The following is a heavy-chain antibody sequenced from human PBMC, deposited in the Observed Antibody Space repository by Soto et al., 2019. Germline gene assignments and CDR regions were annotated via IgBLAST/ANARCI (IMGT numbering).Heavy chain of an antibody. Sequence: ASVKVSCKASGYTFTSYDINWVRQATGQGLEWMGWMNPNSGNTGYAQKFQGRVTMTRNTSISTVYMELSSLRSEDTAVYYCASYSERALAVTDAFDIWGQGTMVTVSS. CDR1: GYTFTSYD. CDR3: ASYSERALAVTDAFDI. D-gene: IGHD4-17*01. V-gene: IGHV1-8*01. CDR2: MNPNSGNT. J-gene: IGHJ3*02.